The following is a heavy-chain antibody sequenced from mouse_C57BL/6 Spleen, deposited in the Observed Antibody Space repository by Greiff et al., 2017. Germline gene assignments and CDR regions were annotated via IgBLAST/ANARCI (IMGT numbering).Heavy chain of an antibody. J-gene: IGHJ3*01. D-gene: IGHD2-10*02. CDR1: EYEFPSHD. CDR2: INSDGGST. V-gene: IGHV5-2*01. Sequence: EVKVVESGGGLVQPGESLKLSCESNEYEFPSHDMSWVRKTPEKRLELVAAINSDGGSTYYPDTMERRFIISRDNTKKTLYLQMSSLRSEDTALYYCASGGYGNPFAYWGQGTLVTVSA. CDR3: ASGGYGNPFAY.